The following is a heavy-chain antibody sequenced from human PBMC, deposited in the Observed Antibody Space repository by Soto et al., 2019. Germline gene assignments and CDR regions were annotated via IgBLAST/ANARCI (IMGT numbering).Heavy chain of an antibody. D-gene: IGHD2-21*02. CDR1: GFSFSTYS. CDR3: ATEETAWSIDHGLDG. CDR2: IGRRSDI. Sequence: GGSLRLSCEASGFSFSTYSMHWVRQAPGKGLEWVSSIGRRSDIYYADSVKGRLTISRDNAKDSVSLQRNSRSGEDTAVYYCATEETAWSIDHGLDGWGQGTTVTVSS. J-gene: IGHJ6*02. V-gene: IGHV3-21*01.